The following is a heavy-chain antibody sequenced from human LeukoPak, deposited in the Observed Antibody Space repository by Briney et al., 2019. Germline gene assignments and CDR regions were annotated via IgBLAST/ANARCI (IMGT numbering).Heavy chain of an antibody. CDR1: GDSISGYY. V-gene: IGHV4-59*01. CDR3: ARLRGNYFPDY. Sequence: SETLSLTCTVSGDSISGYYWTWIRQPPGKGLEWIGYIYYIGSTNYNPSLKSRLTISVDTSKNQFSLKLSSVTAADTAVYYCARLRGNYFPDYWGQGALVTVCS. D-gene: IGHD4-11*01. CDR2: IYYIGST. J-gene: IGHJ4*02.